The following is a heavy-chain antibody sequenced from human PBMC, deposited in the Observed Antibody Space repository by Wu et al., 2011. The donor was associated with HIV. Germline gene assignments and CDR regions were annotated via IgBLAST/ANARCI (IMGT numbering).Heavy chain of an antibody. Sequence: QVQLVQSGAEVKKPGSSVKVSCKASGGTFSSYAISWVRQAPGQGLEWMGWMNPSGGNTGYAQKFQGRVSMTRNTATSTAYLELGILTSDDTAIYYCARALNGYNWDWGQGTLVIVSS. V-gene: IGHV1-8*02. CDR1: GGTFSSYA. CDR3: ARALNGYNWD. D-gene: IGHD5-24*01. CDR2: MNPSGGNT. J-gene: IGHJ4*02.